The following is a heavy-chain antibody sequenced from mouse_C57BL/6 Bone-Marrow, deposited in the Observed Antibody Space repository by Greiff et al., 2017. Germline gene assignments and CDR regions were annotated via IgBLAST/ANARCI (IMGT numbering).Heavy chain of an antibody. CDR1: GYTFTSYG. J-gene: IGHJ3*01. CDR3: AGAAQAIFAY. Sequence: VQLVESGAELARPGASVKLSCKASGYTFTSYGISWVKQRTGRGLEWIGEIYPRSGNTYYNEKFKGKATLTADKSSSTAYMELRSLTSEDSAVYFCAGAAQAIFAYWGQGTLVTVSA. CDR2: IYPRSGNT. V-gene: IGHV1-81*01. D-gene: IGHD3-2*02.